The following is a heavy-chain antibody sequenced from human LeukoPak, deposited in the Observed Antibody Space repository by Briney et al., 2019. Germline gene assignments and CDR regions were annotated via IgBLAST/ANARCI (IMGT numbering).Heavy chain of an antibody. V-gene: IGHV3-48*03. Sequence: GGSLRLSCAASGFTFSSYELIWVRQAPGRGLEWVSYINPSGARIHYADSVKGRFTLSRDNAKNSLYLQMNSLRAEDTGVYYCSREGSDGYNFDYWGQGTLVTVSS. CDR1: GFTFSSYE. CDR3: SREGSDGYNFDY. J-gene: IGHJ4*02. D-gene: IGHD5-24*01. CDR2: INPSGARI.